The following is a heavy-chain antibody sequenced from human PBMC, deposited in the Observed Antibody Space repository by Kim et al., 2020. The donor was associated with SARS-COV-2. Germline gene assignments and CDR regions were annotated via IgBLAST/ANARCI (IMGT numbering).Heavy chain of an antibody. D-gene: IGHD6-13*01. CDR3: ARGLGPIAAAGTYFDY. J-gene: IGHJ4*02. Sequence: LKSRVTISVDTSKNQFSLKLSSVTAADTAVYYCARGLGPIAAAGTYFDYWGQGTLVTVSS. V-gene: IGHV4-34*01.